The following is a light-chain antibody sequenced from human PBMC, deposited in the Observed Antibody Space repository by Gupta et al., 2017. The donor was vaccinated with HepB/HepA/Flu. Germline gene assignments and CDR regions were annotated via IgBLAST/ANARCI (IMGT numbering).Light chain of an antibody. Sequence: DNDMTQSLDSLAVSLGERATINCKSSQSVLYSSNGRNYLAWYQLKPGQPPKLLIYWASTRESGVADRCSGSGSGTDFTRTISSLQAEDVAVYYCQQDYRSPRTFGQGTKLEIK. V-gene: IGKV4-1*01. CDR3: QQDYRSPRT. J-gene: IGKJ1*01. CDR2: WAS. CDR1: QSVLYSSNGRNY.